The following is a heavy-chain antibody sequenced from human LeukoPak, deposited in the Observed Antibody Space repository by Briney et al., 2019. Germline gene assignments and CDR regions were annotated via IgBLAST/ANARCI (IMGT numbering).Heavy chain of an antibody. CDR2: INSDETST. V-gene: IGHV3-74*01. Sequence: GGSLRLSCAASGFTFSSYWMHWVRQAPGKGLVWVSRINSDETSTSYADSVKGRFTISRDNAQKTLYLQMNSLRAEDTAVYYCASSTYCSGGSCYSRTFQYWGQGTLVTVSS. J-gene: IGHJ4*02. D-gene: IGHD2-15*01. CDR1: GFTFSSYW. CDR3: ASSTYCSGGSCYSRTFQY.